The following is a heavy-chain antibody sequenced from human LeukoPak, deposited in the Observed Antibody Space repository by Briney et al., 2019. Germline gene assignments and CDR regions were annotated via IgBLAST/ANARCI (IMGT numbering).Heavy chain of an antibody. J-gene: IGHJ5*02. CDR2: MNPNSGNT. CDR3: ARAGRYSGSYYSPT. V-gene: IGHV1-8*03. CDR1: GYTFTSYD. Sequence: ASVKVSCKASGYTFTSYDINWVRQATGQGLEWMGWMNPNSGNTGYAQKFQGRVTITRNTSISTAYMELSSLRSEDTAVYYCARAGRYSGSYYSPTWGQGTLVTVSS. D-gene: IGHD1-26*01.